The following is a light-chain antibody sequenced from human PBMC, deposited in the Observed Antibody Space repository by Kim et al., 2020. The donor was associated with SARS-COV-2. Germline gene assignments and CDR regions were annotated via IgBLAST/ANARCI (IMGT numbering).Light chain of an antibody. Sequence: VSRGERDTLSWRASESVSRHLGWDQQEPGQAPRVLNHGASTRATGIPSRFSGSGSGAEFTPTNNKMQSEDFGGDFCQQYNNWTPYTCGQETKLE. CDR1: ESVSRH. J-gene: IGKJ2*01. CDR2: GAS. CDR3: QQYNNWTPYT. V-gene: IGKV3-15*01.